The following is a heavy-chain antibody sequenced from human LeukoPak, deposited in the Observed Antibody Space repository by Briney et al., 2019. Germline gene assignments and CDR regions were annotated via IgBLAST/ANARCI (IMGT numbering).Heavy chain of an antibody. CDR1: GGSISSGDYY. D-gene: IGHD3-3*01. CDR2: IYYSGST. CDR3: ATGGPFWSGYYPLNWFDP. J-gene: IGHJ5*02. V-gene: IGHV4-30-4*01. Sequence: PSQTLSLTCTVSGGSISSGDYYWSWLRQPPGKGLEWIGYIYYSGSTYYNPSLKSRVTISVDTSKNQFSLKLSSVTAADTAVYYCATGGPFWSGYYPLNWFDPWGQGTLVTVSS.